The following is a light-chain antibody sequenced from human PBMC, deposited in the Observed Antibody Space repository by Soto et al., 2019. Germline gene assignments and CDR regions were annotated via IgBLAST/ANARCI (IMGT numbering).Light chain of an antibody. J-gene: IGKJ1*01. V-gene: IGKV3-15*01. CDR2: GAS. CDR3: QQYKNWPRT. Sequence: EIVLTQSPATLSVSPGERVTLSCRASQSVDINLAWYQQKPGQAPRLVIYGASTRATDMPGTFSGSGSGTEFTLIISSLKSEHFGVYYCQQYKNWPRTFGQGTEVDNK. CDR1: QSVDIN.